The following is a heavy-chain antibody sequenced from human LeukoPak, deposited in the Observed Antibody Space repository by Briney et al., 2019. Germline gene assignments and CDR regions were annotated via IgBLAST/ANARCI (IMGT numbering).Heavy chain of an antibody. Sequence: GASVKVSCKASGYTFTSYYMHWVRQAPGQGLEWMGIINPSGGSTSYAQKFQGRVTMTRDTSTSTAYMELRSLRSDDTAMYYCARQSTGSYYSPIDYWGQGTLVTVSS. CDR2: INPSGGST. V-gene: IGHV1-46*01. CDR1: GYTFTSYY. J-gene: IGHJ4*02. D-gene: IGHD1-26*01. CDR3: ARQSTGSYYSPIDY.